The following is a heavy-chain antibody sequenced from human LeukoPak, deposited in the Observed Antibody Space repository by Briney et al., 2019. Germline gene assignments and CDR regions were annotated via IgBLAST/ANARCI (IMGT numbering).Heavy chain of an antibody. CDR2: IKQDGSEK. Sequence: GGSLRLSCAASGFTFSSYWMSWVRQAPGKGLEWVANIKQDGSEKYYVDSVKGRFTISRDNAKNSLYLQMNSLRAEDTAVYYCARRGRIAATSTDQYYFDYWGQGTLVTVSS. CDR3: ARRGRIAATSTDQYYFDY. J-gene: IGHJ4*02. CDR1: GFTFSSYW. D-gene: IGHD6-13*01. V-gene: IGHV3-7*01.